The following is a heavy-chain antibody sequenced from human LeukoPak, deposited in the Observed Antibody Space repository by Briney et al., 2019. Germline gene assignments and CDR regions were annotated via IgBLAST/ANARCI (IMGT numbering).Heavy chain of an antibody. D-gene: IGHD3-3*01. J-gene: IGHJ4*02. V-gene: IGHV3-73*01. Sequence: PGGSLKLSCAASGFTFSGSAIHWVRQASGKGLEWVGRIRSKSNNYATTYGASVKGRFTFSRDDSTSTAYLQMNSLKTEDTAMYYCTRSLYYDSWSGYFGGEDFDYWGQGTLVTVSS. CDR1: GFTFSGSA. CDR3: TRSLYYDSWSGYFGGEDFDY. CDR2: IRSKSNNYAT.